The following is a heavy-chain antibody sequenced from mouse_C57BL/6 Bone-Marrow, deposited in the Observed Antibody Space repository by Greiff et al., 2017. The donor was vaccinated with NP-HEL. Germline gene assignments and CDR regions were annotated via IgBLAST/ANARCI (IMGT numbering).Heavy chain of an antibody. CDR1: GFTFSDYG. J-gene: IGHJ4*01. Sequence: EVMLVESGGGLVQPGGSLKLSCAASGFTFSDYGMAWVRQAPRKGPEWVAFISNLAYSIYYADTVTGRFTISRENAKNTLYLEMSSLRAEDTAMYYCARKGASMDYWGKGTSVTVSS. CDR2: ISNLAYSI. V-gene: IGHV5-15*01. CDR3: ARKGASMDY.